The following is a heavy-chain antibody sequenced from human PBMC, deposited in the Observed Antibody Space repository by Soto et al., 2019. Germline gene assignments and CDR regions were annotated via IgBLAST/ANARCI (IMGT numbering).Heavy chain of an antibody. V-gene: IGHV4-59*11. CDR1: GGSIFSHY. D-gene: IGHD3-16*01. CDR3: AWGHNLGGSTFDI. Sequence: SETLSLTCTVSGGSIFSHYWGWIRQPPGKGLEYIGYIYYSGSTNYNPSLKSRVTISVDMSREQSSLKLTSVTAADTAVYYCAWGHNLGGSTFDIWGQGTSVTVSS. CDR2: IYYSGST. J-gene: IGHJ3*02.